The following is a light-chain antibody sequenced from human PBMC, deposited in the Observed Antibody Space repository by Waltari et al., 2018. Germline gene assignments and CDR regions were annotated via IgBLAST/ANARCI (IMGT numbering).Light chain of an antibody. J-gene: IGLJ2*01. CDR3: QTWDKSLNVVV. CDR1: SSNIGNNF. Sequence: QSVLTQPPSLSAAAGQKVTISCSGSSSNIGNNFVVWYQQLPGTAPKVLIHDTKNRASGIPDGFAGSKSGTSANLDITGLQTGDEADYYCQTWDKSLNVVVFGGGTKLTVL. V-gene: IGLV1-51*01. CDR2: DTK.